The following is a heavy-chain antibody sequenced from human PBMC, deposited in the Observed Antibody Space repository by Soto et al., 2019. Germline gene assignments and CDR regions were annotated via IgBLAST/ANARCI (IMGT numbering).Heavy chain of an antibody. J-gene: IGHJ4*02. CDR2: ISGSGGST. V-gene: IGHV3-23*01. CDR3: AKPAGGSGWYQDDY. D-gene: IGHD6-19*01. Sequence: GSLRLSCAASGFTFSSYAMSWVRQAPGKGLEWVSAISGSGGSTYYADSVKGRFTISRDNSKNTPYLQMNSLRAEDTAVYYCAKPAGGSGWYQDDYWGQGTLVTVSS. CDR1: GFTFSSYA.